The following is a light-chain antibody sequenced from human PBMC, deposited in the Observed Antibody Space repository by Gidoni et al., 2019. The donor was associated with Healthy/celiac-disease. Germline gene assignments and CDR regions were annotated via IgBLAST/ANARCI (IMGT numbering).Light chain of an antibody. CDR2: GSS. Sequence: EIVMTQSPATLSVSPGKRATLSCRASQSVSSNLAWYQQKPGQAPRLLIYGSSTRATGIPARFSGSGSGTEFTLTISSLQSEDFAVYYCQQYNNWPRTFGQGTKVEIK. CDR1: QSVSSN. V-gene: IGKV3-15*01. CDR3: QQYNNWPRT. J-gene: IGKJ1*01.